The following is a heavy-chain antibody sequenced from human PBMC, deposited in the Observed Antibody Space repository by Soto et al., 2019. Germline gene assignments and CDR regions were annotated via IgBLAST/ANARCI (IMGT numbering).Heavy chain of an antibody. D-gene: IGHD6-19*01. J-gene: IGHJ4*02. V-gene: IGHV3-9*01. CDR2: ISWNRGSV. CDR1: GLTFDDYA. Sequence: GGSLRLSCAASGLTFDDYAMHWVRQAPGKGLEWVSGISWNRGSVRYADSVKGRFTISRDNAKNCLYLEMNSLRAEDTALYYCAKDRGQWLDSGPDYWGQGTLVTVSS. CDR3: AKDRGQWLDSGPDY.